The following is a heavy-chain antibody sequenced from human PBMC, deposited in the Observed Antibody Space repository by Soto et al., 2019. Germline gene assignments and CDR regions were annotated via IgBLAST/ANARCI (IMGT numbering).Heavy chain of an antibody. CDR2: IYYSGST. D-gene: IGHD3-9*01. CDR3: ASPGEGYDILTGSPSYYFDY. V-gene: IGHV4-39*01. CDR1: GDSISSSSYY. J-gene: IGHJ4*02. Sequence: SETLSLTCTVSGDSISSSSYYWGWIRQPPGKVLEWIGSIYYSGSTYYNPSLKSRVTISVDTSKNQFSLKLSSVTAADTAVYYCASPGEGYDILTGSPSYYFDYWGQGTLVTVSS.